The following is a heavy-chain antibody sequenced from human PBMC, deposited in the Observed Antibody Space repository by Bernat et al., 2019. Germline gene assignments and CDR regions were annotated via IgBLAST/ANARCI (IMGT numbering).Heavy chain of an antibody. Sequence: QVQLVQSGAEVKKPGASVKVSCKVSGYTPTELSMHWVRQAPGKGLEWMGGFDPEDGETIYAQKFQGRVTMTEDTSTDTAYMELSSLRSEDTAVYYCATVMLLAYCGGDCYRGGAFDIWGQGTMVTVSS. CDR1: GYTPTELS. D-gene: IGHD2-21*02. CDR2: FDPEDGET. J-gene: IGHJ3*02. V-gene: IGHV1-24*01. CDR3: ATVMLLAYCGGDCYRGGAFDI.